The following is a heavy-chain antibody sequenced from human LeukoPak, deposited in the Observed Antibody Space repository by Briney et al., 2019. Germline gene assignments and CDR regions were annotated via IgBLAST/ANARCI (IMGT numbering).Heavy chain of an antibody. V-gene: IGHV4-59*01. Sequence: SETLSLTCAVYGGSFSNYYWSWIRQPPGKGLEWIGYIYYTGSTNYNPSLKSRVTISVDTSKNQFSLNLNSVTAADTAEYYCARAPGSAYYPYYYMDVWGKGTTVTVSS. CDR3: ARAPGSAYYPYYYMDV. D-gene: IGHD6-19*01. J-gene: IGHJ6*03. CDR2: IYYTGST. CDR1: GGSFSNYY.